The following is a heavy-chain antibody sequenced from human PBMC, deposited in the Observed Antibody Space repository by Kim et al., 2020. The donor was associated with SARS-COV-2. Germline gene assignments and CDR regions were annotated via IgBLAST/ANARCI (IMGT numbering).Heavy chain of an antibody. CDR3: ANVGAPDAFDI. J-gene: IGHJ3*02. V-gene: IGHV3-9*01. Sequence: IGYADSVKGRFTNSRDNAKNSLYLQMNSLRAEDTALYYCANVGAPDAFDIWGQGTMVTVSS. CDR2: I. D-gene: IGHD1-26*01.